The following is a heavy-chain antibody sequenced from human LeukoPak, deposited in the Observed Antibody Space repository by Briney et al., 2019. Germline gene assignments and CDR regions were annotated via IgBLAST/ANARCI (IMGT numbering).Heavy chain of an antibody. CDR2: MNPNSGNT. V-gene: IGHV1-8*01. J-gene: IGHJ6*02. Sequence: GASVKVSCKASGYTFTSYDINWMRQATGQGLEWMGWMNPNSGNTGYAQKFQGRVTMTRNTSISTAYMELSSLRSEDTAVYYCASVDSSGYYFNYYYGMDVWGQGTTVTVSS. CDR3: ASVDSSGYYFNYYYGMDV. CDR1: GYTFTSYD. D-gene: IGHD3-22*01.